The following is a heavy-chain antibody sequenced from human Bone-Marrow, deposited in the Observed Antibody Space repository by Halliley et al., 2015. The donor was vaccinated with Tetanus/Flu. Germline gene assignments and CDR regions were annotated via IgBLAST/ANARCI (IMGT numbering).Heavy chain of an antibody. CDR2: IYYSGTT. Sequence: TLSLTCTVSGDSISSYYWSWIRQPPGMGLEWIGHIYYSGTTSYNPSLKSRVTISLDTSKNQFSLKLNSVTAADTAVYYCARDRSLPNLGSYYGMDVWGQGATVTVSS. CDR3: ARDRSLPNLGSYYGMDV. CDR1: GDSISSYY. D-gene: IGHD3-16*02. J-gene: IGHJ6*02. V-gene: IGHV4-59*13.